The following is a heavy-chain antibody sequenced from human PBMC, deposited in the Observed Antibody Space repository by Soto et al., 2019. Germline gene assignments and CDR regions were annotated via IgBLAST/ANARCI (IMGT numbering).Heavy chain of an antibody. J-gene: IGHJ4*02. CDR2: ISAYNGNT. CDR1: GYTFTSYG. D-gene: IGHD2-15*01. Sequence: QVQLVQSGAEVKKPGASVKVSCKASGYTFTSYGISWVRQAPGQGLEWMGWISAYNGNTNYAQKLQGRVTMTTDTSTSTADMELRSLRSDDTAVYYCARSDCSGGSCYSYYFDSWGQGTLVTVSS. CDR3: ARSDCSGGSCYSYYFDS. V-gene: IGHV1-18*01.